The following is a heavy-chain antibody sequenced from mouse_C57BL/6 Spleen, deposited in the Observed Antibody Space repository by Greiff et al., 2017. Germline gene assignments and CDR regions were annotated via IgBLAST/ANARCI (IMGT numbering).Heavy chain of an antibody. CDR3: ARIYDGYYVGFAY. CDR1: GFTFSDYG. Sequence: DVMLVESGGGLVKPGGSLKLSCAASGFTFSDYGMHWVRQAPEKGLEWVAYISSGSSTISSADTVKGRFTISRDNAKNTLFLQMTSLRYEDTAMYYCARIYDGYYVGFAYWCQGTLVTVSA. D-gene: IGHD2-3*01. J-gene: IGHJ3*01. V-gene: IGHV5-17*01. CDR2: ISSGSSTI.